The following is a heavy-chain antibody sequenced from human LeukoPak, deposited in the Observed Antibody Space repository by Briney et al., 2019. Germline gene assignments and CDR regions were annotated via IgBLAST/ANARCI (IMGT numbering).Heavy chain of an antibody. Sequence: ASVKVSCKASGYTFTTYGISWVRQAPGQGLEWMGWMSPNSGDTGYAQKFQGRVTMTRNTSISTAYMELSSLRSDDTAVYYCARGPPNWGYDYWGPGTLVTVSS. D-gene: IGHD7-27*01. CDR2: MSPNSGDT. J-gene: IGHJ4*02. CDR3: ARGPPNWGYDY. V-gene: IGHV1-8*02. CDR1: GYTFTTYG.